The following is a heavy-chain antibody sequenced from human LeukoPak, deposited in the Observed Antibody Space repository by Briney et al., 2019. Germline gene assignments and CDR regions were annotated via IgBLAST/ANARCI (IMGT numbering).Heavy chain of an antibody. CDR3: AKAGKISINYPYSYYMDV. V-gene: IGHV3-23*01. J-gene: IGHJ6*03. CDR2: ISGKGGSS. CDR1: GFTFSDYG. D-gene: IGHD2-21*01. Sequence: GGSLRLSCVVSGFTFSDYGMNWVRQAPGKGLEWVSGISGKGGSSYNADSVKVRFSVSRDNRHNTLYLQMNRLRVEDTAVYYCAKAGKISINYPYSYYMDVWGKGTTVTISS.